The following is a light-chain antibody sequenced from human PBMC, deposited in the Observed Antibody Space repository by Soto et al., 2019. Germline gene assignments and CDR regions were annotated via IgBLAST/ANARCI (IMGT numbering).Light chain of an antibody. CDR1: SSDVGGYNF. J-gene: IGLJ1*01. CDR3: SSYAATVYV. Sequence: QSALTQPPSASGSPGQSVTISCTGTSSDVGGYNFVSWFQQHPGKVPKLIMYEVSKRPSGVPDRFSGSKSGNTASLTVSGLQADDEADYYCSSYAATVYVFGTGTKLTVL. CDR2: EVS. V-gene: IGLV2-8*01.